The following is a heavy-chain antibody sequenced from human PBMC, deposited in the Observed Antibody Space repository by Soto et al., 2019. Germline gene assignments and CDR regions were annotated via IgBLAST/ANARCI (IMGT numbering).Heavy chain of an antibody. Sequence: GAVSSGSYYWSWIRQPPGKGLEWIGYIYYSGSTNYNPSLKSRVTISVDTSKNQFSLKLSSVTAADTAVYYCARLVRGVDYFDYWGQGTLVTVSS. CDR3: ARLVRGVDYFDY. J-gene: IGHJ4*02. CDR2: IYYSGST. V-gene: IGHV4-61*01. D-gene: IGHD6-6*01. CDR1: GAVSSGSYY.